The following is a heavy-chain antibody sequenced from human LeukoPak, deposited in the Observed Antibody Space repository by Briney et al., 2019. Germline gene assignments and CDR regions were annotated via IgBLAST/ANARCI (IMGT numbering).Heavy chain of an antibody. Sequence: TGESLKISCKGSGYSFTSYWIGWVRQMPGKGLEWMGIIYPGDSDTRYSPSFQGQVIISSDKSSSTAYLQWSSLKASDTAMYYCGRLIAVAGTRGSWFDPWGQGTLVTVSS. V-gene: IGHV5-51*01. CDR3: GRLIAVAGTRGSWFDP. D-gene: IGHD6-19*01. J-gene: IGHJ5*02. CDR1: GYSFTSYW. CDR2: IYPGDSDT.